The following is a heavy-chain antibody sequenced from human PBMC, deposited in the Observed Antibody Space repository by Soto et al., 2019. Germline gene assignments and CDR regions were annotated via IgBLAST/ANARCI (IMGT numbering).Heavy chain of an antibody. J-gene: IGHJ4*02. CDR2: IYYSGST. Sequence: TLSLTCTVSGGSISSGGYYWSWIRQHPGKGLEWIGYIYYSGSTYYNPSLKSRVTISVDTSKNQFSLKLSSVTAADTAVYYCARVSGRWLQFDYWGQGTLVTVSS. V-gene: IGHV4-31*03. CDR1: GGSISSGGYY. CDR3: ARVSGRWLQFDY. D-gene: IGHD5-12*01.